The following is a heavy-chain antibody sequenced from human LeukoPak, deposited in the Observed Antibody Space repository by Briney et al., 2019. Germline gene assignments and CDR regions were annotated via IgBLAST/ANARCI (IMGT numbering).Heavy chain of an antibody. D-gene: IGHD3-22*01. J-gene: IGHJ4*02. CDR1: GFTFSSYG. CDR3: ARGPLEMDPYYYDSSGYFFDY. CDR2: IWYDGSNK. V-gene: IGHV3-33*01. Sequence: AGRSLRLSCAASGFTFSSYGMHWVRQAPGKGLEWVAVIWYDGSNKYYADSVKGRFTISRDNSKNTLYLQMNSLRAEDTAVYYCARGPLEMDPYYYDSSGYFFDYWVQGTLVTVSS.